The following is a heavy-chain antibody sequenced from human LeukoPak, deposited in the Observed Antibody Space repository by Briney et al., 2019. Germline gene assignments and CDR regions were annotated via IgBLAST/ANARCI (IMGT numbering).Heavy chain of an antibody. CDR2: TYSSGGL. CDR1: GGSISTSRYS. V-gene: IGHV4-39*01. CDR3: ARHTGNRDHFDY. Sequence: SETLSLTCTVSGGSISTSRYSWGWIRQSPGKGLEWIGSTYSSGGLYLNPPLTSRVMLSVDTSKNQLSLKLMSVTATDTAIYYCARHTGNRDHFDYWGQGTLVTVSS. J-gene: IGHJ4*02. D-gene: IGHD1-1*01.